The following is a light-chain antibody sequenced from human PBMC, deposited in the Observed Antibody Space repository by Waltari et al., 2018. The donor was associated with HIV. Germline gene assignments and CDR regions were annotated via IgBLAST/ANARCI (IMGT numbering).Light chain of an antibody. J-gene: IGLJ1*01. CDR2: GNN. Sequence: QSVLTQPPSVSGAPGQRVTISCTGSSSNIGAGYDVHWYQNLPGTAPKLLIYGNNSRPSGVPDRFAGSKSGTSASLAVTGLQAEDEADYYCQSYDSSLSGYVFGTGTKVTVL. CDR1: SSNIGAGYD. V-gene: IGLV1-40*01. CDR3: QSYDSSLSGYV.